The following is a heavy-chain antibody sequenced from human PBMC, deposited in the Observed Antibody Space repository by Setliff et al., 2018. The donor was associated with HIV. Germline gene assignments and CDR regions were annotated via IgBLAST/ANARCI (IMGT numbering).Heavy chain of an antibody. V-gene: IGHV3-21*04. CDR3: AKDKYYDILTGYFTD. D-gene: IGHD3-9*01. J-gene: IGHJ4*02. Sequence: GGSLRLSCTASGFPFSSFGMNWVRRAPGRGLEWVSSISSLSEYRYYADSVKGRFTISRDNGKDSVFLQMNSLRTNDTAIYYCAKDKYYDILTGYFTDWGQGTLVTVSS. CDR1: GFPFSSFG. CDR2: ISSLSEYR.